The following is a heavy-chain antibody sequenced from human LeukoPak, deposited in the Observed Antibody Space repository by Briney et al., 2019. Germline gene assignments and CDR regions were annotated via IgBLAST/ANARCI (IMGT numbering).Heavy chain of an antibody. J-gene: IGHJ4*02. CDR1: GFTVSSNY. V-gene: IGHV3-53*01. D-gene: IGHD3-3*01. Sequence: GGSLRLSCAASGFTVSSNYMSWVRQAPGKGLEWVSVIYSSGSTYYADSVKGRFTISRDNSKNTLYLQMNNLRAEDTAVYYCARDFGDYLDYWGQGTLVTVSS. CDR3: ARDFGDYLDY. CDR2: IYSSGST.